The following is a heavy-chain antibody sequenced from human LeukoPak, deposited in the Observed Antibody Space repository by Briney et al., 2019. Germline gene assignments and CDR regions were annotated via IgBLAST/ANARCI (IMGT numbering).Heavy chain of an antibody. CDR2: IYYSGST. V-gene: IGHV4-30-4*08. J-gene: IGHJ6*03. D-gene: IGHD3-22*01. CDR3: ASTATYYYDSSGYYRYYYYYMDV. CDR1: GGSISSGDYY. Sequence: SETLSLTCTVSGGSISSGDYYWSWIRQPPGKGLEWIGYIYYSGSTYYNPSLKSRVTISVDTSKNQFSLKLSSVTAADTAVYYCASTATYYYDSSGYYRYYYYYMDVWGKGTTVTVSS.